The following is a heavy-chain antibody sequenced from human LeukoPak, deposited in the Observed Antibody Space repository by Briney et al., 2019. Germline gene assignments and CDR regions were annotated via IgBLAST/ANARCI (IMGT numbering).Heavy chain of an antibody. CDR1: GFTFSNAW. CDR3: TTARLAAAGYFDY. V-gene: IGHV3-15*01. J-gene: IGHJ4*02. Sequence: PGGSLRLSCAASGFTFSNAWMSWVRQAPGRGLEWVGRIKSKTDGGTTDYAAPVKGRFTISRDDSKNTLYLQMNSLKTEDTAVYYCTTARLAAAGYFDYWGQGTLVTVSS. D-gene: IGHD6-13*01. CDR2: IKSKTDGGTT.